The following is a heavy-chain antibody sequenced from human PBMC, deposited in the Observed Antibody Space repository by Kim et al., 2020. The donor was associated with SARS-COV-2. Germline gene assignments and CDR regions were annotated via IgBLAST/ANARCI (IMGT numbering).Heavy chain of an antibody. CDR2: IYYSGST. D-gene: IGHD3-22*01. CDR3: ARTRITMIVVVTHFDY. CDR1: GGSISSGGFY. V-gene: IGHV4-31*03. J-gene: IGHJ4*02. Sequence: SETLSLTCTVSGGSISSGGFYWSWIRQHPGKGLEWIGYIYYSGSTYYNPSLKSRVTISVDTSKNQFSLKLSSVTAADTAVYYCARTRITMIVVVTHFDYWGQGTLVTVSS.